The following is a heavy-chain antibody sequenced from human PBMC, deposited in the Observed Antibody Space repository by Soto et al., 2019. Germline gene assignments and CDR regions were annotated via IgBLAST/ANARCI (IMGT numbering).Heavy chain of an antibody. J-gene: IGHJ5*02. CDR3: ASGGNWFDP. Sequence: SETLSLTCNVSGGSISNYYWTWVRQSPEKGLEWIGYMYYNGNINYNPSLKSRVTISIDTSKNQFSLTLKSVTAADPAVYYCASGGNWFDPWGQGVLVTVSS. CDR1: GGSISNYY. CDR2: MYYNGNI. D-gene: IGHD3-16*01. V-gene: IGHV4-59*01.